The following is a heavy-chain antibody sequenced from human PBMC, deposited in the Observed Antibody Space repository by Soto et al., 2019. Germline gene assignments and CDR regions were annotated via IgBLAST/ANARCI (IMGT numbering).Heavy chain of an antibody. CDR1: GYTFTSYG. V-gene: IGHV1-18*04. CDR3: ARRFRGGDFWSDGHPFDP. D-gene: IGHD3-3*01. CDR2: ISAYNGNT. Sequence: QVQLVQSGAEVKKPGASVKVSCKASGYTFTSYGISWVRQAPGQGLEWMGWISAYNGNTNYAQKLQGRVTMTTDTSPSPAYMELRSLRSDDTAVYYCARRFRGGDFWSDGHPFDPWGQGTLVTVSS. J-gene: IGHJ5*02.